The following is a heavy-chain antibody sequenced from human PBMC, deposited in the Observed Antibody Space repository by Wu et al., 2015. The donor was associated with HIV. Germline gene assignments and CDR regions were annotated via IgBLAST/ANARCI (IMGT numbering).Heavy chain of an antibody. CDR2: IIPNTAGT. D-gene: IGHD2-2*01. CDR3: ARDEGCNSPSCFLFDY. Sequence: QVQLVQSGAEVKKPGASVKVSCKASGYTFIGYYLHWVRQAPGQGLEWMGWIIPNTAGTNYAQKFRGRVTMTGDTSISTAYMELRRLRFDDTAVYYCARDEGCNSPSCFLFDYWGQGTLVTVSS. V-gene: IGHV1-2*02. CDR1: GYTFIGYY. J-gene: IGHJ4*02.